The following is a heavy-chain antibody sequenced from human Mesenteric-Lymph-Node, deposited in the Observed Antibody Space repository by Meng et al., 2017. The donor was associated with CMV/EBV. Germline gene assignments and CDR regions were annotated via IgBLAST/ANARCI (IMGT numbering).Heavy chain of an antibody. CDR2: ISSSGSTI. CDR1: GFTFGSFE. J-gene: IGHJ4*03. D-gene: IGHD6-6*01. Sequence: GGSLRLSCAASGFTFGSFEMNWVRQAPGKGLEWVSYISSSGSTIYYADSVKGRFTISRDNAKNSLYLQMNSLRAEDTAVYYCARDLGSSSDYWGQGTTVTVSS. V-gene: IGHV3-48*03. CDR3: ARDLGSSSDY.